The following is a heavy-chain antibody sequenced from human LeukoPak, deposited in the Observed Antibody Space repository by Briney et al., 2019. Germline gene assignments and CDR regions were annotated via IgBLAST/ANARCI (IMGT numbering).Heavy chain of an antibody. CDR2: ISNNAVRL. CDR3: ARDLSGGGLDY. J-gene: IGHJ4*02. CDR1: GFTFTSYA. D-gene: IGHD3-10*01. V-gene: IGHV3-64*02. Sequence: GGSLRLSCAASGFTFTSYAMHWVRQAPGKGLEYVSAISNNAVRLYYADSVKGRFTISRDNSKDTVYLQMGSLRPEDMAVYYCARDLSGGGLDYWGQGTLVTVPS.